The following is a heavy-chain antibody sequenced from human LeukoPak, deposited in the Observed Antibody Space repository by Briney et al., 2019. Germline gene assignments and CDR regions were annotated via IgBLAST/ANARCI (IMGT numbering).Heavy chain of an antibody. CDR3: ARGQYHLLYWYFDL. Sequence: SETLSLTCTVSGDSMSSYYWSWLRQPAGKGLEWIWLIYSSWSTNYNPSLKSRVTMSVDTSKNQFSLKLSSVTAADTAVYYCARGQYHLLYWYFDLWGRGTLVTVSS. D-gene: IGHD2-2*01. CDR2: IYSSWST. V-gene: IGHV4-4*07. J-gene: IGHJ2*01. CDR1: GDSMSSYY.